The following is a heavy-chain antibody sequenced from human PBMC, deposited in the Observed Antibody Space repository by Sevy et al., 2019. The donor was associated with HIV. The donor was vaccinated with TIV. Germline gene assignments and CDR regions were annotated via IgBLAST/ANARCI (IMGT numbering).Heavy chain of an antibody. J-gene: IGHJ4*02. CDR2: INPGNGNT. V-gene: IGHV1-3*01. CDR1: GYTFTAYT. D-gene: IGHD1-26*01. CDR3: ARGGVVGATGSDY. Sequence: ASVKVSCKASGYTFTAYTVHWVRQAPGQGLEWMGWINPGNGNTKYSQKFQGRVAITGDTSASTAYMELSSLRSEETAVFYCARGGVVGATGSDYWGQGTLVTVSS.